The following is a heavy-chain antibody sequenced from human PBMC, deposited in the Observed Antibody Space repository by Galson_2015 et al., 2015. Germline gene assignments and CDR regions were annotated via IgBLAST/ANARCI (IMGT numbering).Heavy chain of an antibody. Sequence: LRLSCAASGFTFSASAIHWVRQASGKGLEWVGRIRSKSNNYATSYAASVKGRFTISRDESGNTAYLQMNSLKTEDTAVYFCTRWMDGASSPFDYWGQGALVTASS. J-gene: IGHJ4*02. V-gene: IGHV3-73*01. D-gene: IGHD4-17*01. CDR1: GFTFSASA. CDR3: TRWMDGASSPFDY. CDR2: IRSKSNNYAT.